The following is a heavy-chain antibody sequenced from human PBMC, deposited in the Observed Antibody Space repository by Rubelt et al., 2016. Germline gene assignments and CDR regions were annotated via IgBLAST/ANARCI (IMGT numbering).Heavy chain of an antibody. CDR2: ISYDGSNK. CDR3: ATDYPWRSPYYGLNV. Sequence: VQLVESGGGLVQPGGSLRLSCAASEFTFSSYGMHWVRQAPGKGLEWVAVISYDGSNKYYADSVKGRFTIPRDNSKNTLYLQINSLRAEDTAIYYWATDYPWRSPYYGLNVGGQGTTVTVSS. CDR1: EFTFSSYG. J-gene: IGHJ6*02. V-gene: IGHV3-30*03. D-gene: IGHD3-3*01.